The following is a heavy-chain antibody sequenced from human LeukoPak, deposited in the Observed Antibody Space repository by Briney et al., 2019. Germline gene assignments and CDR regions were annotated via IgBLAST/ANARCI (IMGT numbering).Heavy chain of an antibody. CDR3: ARHSVPSCSSTSCYHYYYYGMDV. V-gene: IGHV5-51*01. CDR2: VYPGDSDT. Sequence: GESLKISCKGSGYSFTGSWIGWVRQMPGKGLEWMGIVYPGDSDTSYSPSFQGQVTISADKSIDTAYLQWSSLKASDTAMYYCARHSVPSCSSTSCYHYYYYGMDVWGQGTTVTVSS. CDR1: GYSFTGSW. D-gene: IGHD2-2*01. J-gene: IGHJ6*02.